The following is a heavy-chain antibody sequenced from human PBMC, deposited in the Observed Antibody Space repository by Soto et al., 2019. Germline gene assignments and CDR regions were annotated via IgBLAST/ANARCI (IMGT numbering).Heavy chain of an antibody. D-gene: IGHD2-21*02. CDR3: AREGALLFGGNSDYYSTMDV. CDR2: INTHNGNT. CDR1: GYTFTTYG. J-gene: IGHJ6*02. Sequence: GASVKVSCKASGYTFTTYGISWVRQAPGEGLEWLGWINTHNGNTNYAQNLQGRVFMTADTSKNQFSLKLSSVTAADTAFYYCAREGALLFGGNSDYYSTMDVWGQGTTVNVSS. V-gene: IGHV1-18*01.